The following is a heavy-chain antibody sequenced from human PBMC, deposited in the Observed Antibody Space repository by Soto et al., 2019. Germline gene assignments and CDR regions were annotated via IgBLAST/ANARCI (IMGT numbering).Heavy chain of an antibody. CDR1: GGSFSGYY. J-gene: IGHJ4*02. Sequence: QVQLQQWGAGLLKPSETLTLTCAVYGGSFSGYYWSWIRQPPGKGLEWIGEINHSGSTNYNPSLKSRVTISVDTSKNHFSLKLSSVTAADTAVYYCAREDYDILTGYYPRLCYWGQGTLVTVSS. V-gene: IGHV4-34*01. CDR3: AREDYDILTGYYPRLCY. D-gene: IGHD3-9*01. CDR2: INHSGST.